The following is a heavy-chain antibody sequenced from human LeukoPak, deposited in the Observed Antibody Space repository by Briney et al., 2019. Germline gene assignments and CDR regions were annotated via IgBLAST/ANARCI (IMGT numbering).Heavy chain of an antibody. CDR2: INHSGST. CDR3: ARRASSIVVPAATNWFDP. V-gene: IGHV4-34*01. Sequence: SETLSLTCAVYGGSFSGYYWSWIRQPPGKGLEWIGEINHSGSTNSNPSLKSRVTISVDTSKNQFSLKLSSVTAADTAVYYCARRASSIVVPAATNWFDPWGQGTLVTVSS. J-gene: IGHJ5*02. D-gene: IGHD2-2*01. CDR1: GGSFSGYY.